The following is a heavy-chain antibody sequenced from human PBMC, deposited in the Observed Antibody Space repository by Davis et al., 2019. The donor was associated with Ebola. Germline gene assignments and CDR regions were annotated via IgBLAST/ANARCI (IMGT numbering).Heavy chain of an antibody. V-gene: IGHV4-59*11. CDR2: VYFSGST. Sequence: SETLSLTCTVSGGSISSHYWSWIRQSPEKGLEWIGYVYFSGSTNYNPSLKSRVTISVDSSKKQFSLNLRSVTAADTAVYYCARVGYYYDSSGYHRGAFDIWGQGTMVTVSS. CDR1: GGSISSHY. J-gene: IGHJ3*02. D-gene: IGHD3-22*01. CDR3: ARVGYYYDSSGYHRGAFDI.